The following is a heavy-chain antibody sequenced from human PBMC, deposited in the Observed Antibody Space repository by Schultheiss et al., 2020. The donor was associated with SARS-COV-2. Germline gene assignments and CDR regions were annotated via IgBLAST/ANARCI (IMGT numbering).Heavy chain of an antibody. Sequence: GGSLRLSCAASGFTFSSYAMHWVRQAPGKGLEWVAVIWYDGSNKYYADSVKGRFTISRDNSKNTLYLQMNSLRAEDTAVYYCARDGAYYYDSSGYFDLDYWGQGTLVTVSS. CDR3: ARDGAYYYDSSGYFDLDY. CDR1: GFTFSSYA. J-gene: IGHJ4*02. CDR2: IWYDGSNK. V-gene: IGHV3-30*07. D-gene: IGHD3-22*01.